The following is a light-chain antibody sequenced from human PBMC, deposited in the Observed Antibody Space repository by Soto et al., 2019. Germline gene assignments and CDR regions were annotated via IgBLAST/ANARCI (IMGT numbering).Light chain of an antibody. CDR2: GAS. CDR1: RSGSSGY. Sequence: SPGRLTLPLGEGAAVYCRPSRSGSSGYFAWYQQKPGQAPRLLIYGASSRATGIPDRFSGSGSGTDFTLTISRLEAEDFAVYYCQQRSSSPPTFGGGTKV. CDR3: QQRSSSPPT. V-gene: IGKV3-20*01. J-gene: IGKJ4*01.